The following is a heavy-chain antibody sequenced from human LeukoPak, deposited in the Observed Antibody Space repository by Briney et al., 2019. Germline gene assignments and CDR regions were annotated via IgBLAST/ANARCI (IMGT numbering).Heavy chain of an antibody. D-gene: IGHD3-22*01. V-gene: IGHV4-34*01. CDR2: INHSGST. CDR3: ARLGYYYDNVDY. Sequence: KPSETLSLTCVVYGGSFSAYYWSWLRQPPGEGLEWIGEINHSGSTNYNPSLKSRVTISVDPSKNQFSLKLSSVTAADTAVYYCARLGYYYDNVDYWGQGTLVTVSS. J-gene: IGHJ4*02. CDR1: GGSFSAYY.